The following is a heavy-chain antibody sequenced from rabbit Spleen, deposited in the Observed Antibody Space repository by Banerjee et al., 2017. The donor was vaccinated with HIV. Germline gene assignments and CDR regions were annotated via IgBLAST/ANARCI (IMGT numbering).Heavy chain of an antibody. D-gene: IGHD6-1*01. V-gene: IGHV1S40*01. CDR3: ERDDVSYGYGWYFNL. J-gene: IGHJ4*01. CDR1: GFSFSGNLY. Sequence: QSLEESGGDLVKPGTSLTLTCKASGFSFSGNLYICWVRQAPGKGLEWIACIEAGSSGFTYYASWAKGRFTISKTSSTTVTLQMTSLTAADTATYFCERDDVSYGYGWYFNLWGQGTLVTVS. CDR2: IEAGSSGFT.